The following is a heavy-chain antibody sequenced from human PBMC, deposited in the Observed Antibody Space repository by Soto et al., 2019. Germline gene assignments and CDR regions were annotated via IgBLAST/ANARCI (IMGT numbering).Heavy chain of an antibody. Sequence: ETLSLTCTVSGGSISSYYWSWIRQPAGKGLEWIGRIYTSGSTNYNPSLKSRVTMSVDTSKNQFSLKLSSVTAADTAVYYCARGPAKRPVWCSSTSCPRGGWFDPWGQGTLVTVSS. V-gene: IGHV4-4*07. J-gene: IGHJ5*02. CDR3: ARGPAKRPVWCSSTSCPRGGWFDP. CDR1: GGSISSYY. CDR2: IYTSGST. D-gene: IGHD2-2*01.